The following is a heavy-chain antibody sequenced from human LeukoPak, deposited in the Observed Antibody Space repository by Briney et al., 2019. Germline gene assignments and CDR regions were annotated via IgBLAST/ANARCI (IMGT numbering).Heavy chain of an antibody. CDR1: GFTFSYYG. CDR2: ISYDGGNK. J-gene: IGHJ3*02. Sequence: GGSLRLSCAASGFTFSYYGMHWVRQAPGKGLEWVAVISYDGGNKYYADSVKGRFTISRDNAKNSLYLQMNSLRAEDMALYYCAKGLAAARGTNAFDIWGQGTMVTVSS. D-gene: IGHD6-6*01. V-gene: IGHV3-30*18. CDR3: AKGLAAARGTNAFDI.